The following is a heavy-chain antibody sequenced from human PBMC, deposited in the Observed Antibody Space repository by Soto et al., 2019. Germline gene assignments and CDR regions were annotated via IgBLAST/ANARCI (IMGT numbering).Heavy chain of an antibody. CDR1: GYSFTSYW. CDR2: ISPGDSDT. Sequence: PGESLKISCTGSGYSFTSYWIGWVRQIPGKGLEWMGLISPGDSDTRYSPSFQGQVTISADTSINTAFLQWSSLKASDTAMYYCARAHHYYDSAGFHRNWFDPWGKGTPCTASS. J-gene: IGHJ5*02. CDR3: ARAHHYYDSAGFHRNWFDP. D-gene: IGHD3-22*01. V-gene: IGHV5-51*01.